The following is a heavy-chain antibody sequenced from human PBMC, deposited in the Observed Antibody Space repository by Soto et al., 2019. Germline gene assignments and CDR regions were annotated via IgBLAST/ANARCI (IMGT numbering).Heavy chain of an antibody. J-gene: IGHJ4*02. CDR1: GFTFSSYG. CDR3: AKEGPYDSSGYFDY. Sequence: PGGSLRLSCAASGFTFSSYGMHWVRQAPGKGLEWVAVISYDGSNKYYADSVKGRFTISRDNSKNTLYLQMNSLRAEDTAVYYCAKEGPYDSSGYFDYWGQGTLVTVSS. D-gene: IGHD3-22*01. V-gene: IGHV3-30*18. CDR2: ISYDGSNK.